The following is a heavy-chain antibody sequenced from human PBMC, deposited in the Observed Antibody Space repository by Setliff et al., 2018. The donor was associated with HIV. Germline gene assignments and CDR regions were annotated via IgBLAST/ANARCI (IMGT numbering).Heavy chain of an antibody. V-gene: IGHV4-31*03. CDR3: ARDEIGV. Sequence: PSETLSLTCTVSGGSITSGGYYWNWIREHPGKGLEWIAYIVYSGRTYYNPSIKSRVTISVDASKDQFSLRLSSVTAADTAVYYCARDEIGVWGKGTTVTVSS. CDR2: IVYSGRT. CDR1: GGSITSGGYY. J-gene: IGHJ6*04.